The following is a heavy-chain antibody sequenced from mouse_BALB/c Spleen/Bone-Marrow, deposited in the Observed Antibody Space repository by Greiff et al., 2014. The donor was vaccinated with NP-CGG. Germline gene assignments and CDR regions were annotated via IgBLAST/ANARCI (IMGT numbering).Heavy chain of an antibody. CDR3: ARSHGYYPYWYFDV. Sequence: QVQLQQFGAELVKPGAPVKLSCKASGYTFTSYWMNWVKQRPGRGLEWIGRIDPSDSETHYNQKFKDKATLTVDKSSSTAYIQLSSLTSEDSAVYYCARSHGYYPYWYFDVWGAGTTVTVSS. J-gene: IGHJ1*01. CDR1: GYTFTSYW. V-gene: IGHV1-69*02. D-gene: IGHD2-3*01. CDR2: IDPSDSET.